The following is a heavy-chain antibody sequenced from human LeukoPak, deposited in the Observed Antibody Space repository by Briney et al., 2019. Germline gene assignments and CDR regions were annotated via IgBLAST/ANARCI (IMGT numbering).Heavy chain of an antibody. Sequence: GGSLRLSCAASGFTVSSNFMSWVRQVPGKGLEWVSVIYSGGTTEYAGSVKGRFTISRDNSKNTLYLQMNSLRAEDTAVYYCARDGYGYNYMDVWGKGTTVTVSS. CDR3: ARDGYGYNYMDV. D-gene: IGHD1-1*01. J-gene: IGHJ6*03. CDR1: GFTVSSNF. CDR2: IYSGGTT. V-gene: IGHV3-53*01.